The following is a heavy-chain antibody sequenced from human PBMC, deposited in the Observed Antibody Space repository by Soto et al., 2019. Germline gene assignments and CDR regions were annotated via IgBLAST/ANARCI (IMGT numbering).Heavy chain of an antibody. J-gene: IGHJ3*02. D-gene: IGHD6-25*01. CDR1: GGSISDYY. V-gene: IGHV4-59*01. CDR3: ARSPAHSLDI. CDR2: IYYTGST. Sequence: SETLSLTCTVSGGSISDYYLNWIRQPPGKGLEWIGYIYYTGSTHYNPSGKNRVTILLDTSKHPVSLELRSVTAADTAMYYCARSPAHSLDIWGQGTMVTVSS.